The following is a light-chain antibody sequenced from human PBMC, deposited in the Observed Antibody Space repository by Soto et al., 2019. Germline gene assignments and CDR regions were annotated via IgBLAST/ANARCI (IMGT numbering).Light chain of an antibody. CDR2: DAS. J-gene: IGKJ2*01. V-gene: IGKV1-39*01. CDR3: QQSYSTPPGT. CDR1: QSNSHY. Sequence: DIQMTQSPSSLSASVGDRVTITCRASQSNSHYLNWYQQKPGKAPNLLIYDASSLQSGVPSRFSGSGSGTDFTLTISSLQPEDFATYYCQQSYSTPPGTFGQGTKLEIK.